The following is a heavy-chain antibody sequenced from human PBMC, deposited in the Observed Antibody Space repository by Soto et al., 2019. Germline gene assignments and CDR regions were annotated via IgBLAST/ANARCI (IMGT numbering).Heavy chain of an antibody. V-gene: IGHV3-13*01. J-gene: IGHJ6*02. D-gene: IGHD3-16*01. CDR3: ARAPAYPRYYNGMDV. Sequence: PGGSLRLSCAASGFTFSTYDMHWVRQVTGKGLEWVSSIDSAGDTYYAGSVKGRFTISRENAKNSLYLQMNNLRAGDTAIYYCARAPAYPRYYNGMDVWGQGTTVTVSS. CDR2: IDSAGDT. CDR1: GFTFSTYD.